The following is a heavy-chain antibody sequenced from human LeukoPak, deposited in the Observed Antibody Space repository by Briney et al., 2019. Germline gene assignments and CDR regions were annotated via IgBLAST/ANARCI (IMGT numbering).Heavy chain of an antibody. CDR1: GYTFTSYG. CDR2: ISAYNGNT. Sequence: ASVKVSCKASGYTFTSYGISWVRQTPGQGLEWMGWISAYNGNTNYAQKLQGRVTMTTDTSTSTAYMELRSLRSDDTAVYYCARPIGGYDSSGYYFDPWGQGTLVTVSS. CDR3: ARPIGGYDSSGYYFDP. D-gene: IGHD3-22*01. J-gene: IGHJ5*02. V-gene: IGHV1-18*01.